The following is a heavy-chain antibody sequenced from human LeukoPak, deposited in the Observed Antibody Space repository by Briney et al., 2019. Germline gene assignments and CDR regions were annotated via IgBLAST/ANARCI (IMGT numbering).Heavy chain of an antibody. V-gene: IGHV3-23*01. CDR1: GVTFRSYA. D-gene: IGHD3-22*01. CDR3: VKETSYYYVSSGEGNAFDV. J-gene: IGHJ3*01. CDR2: IGGSGVDT. Sequence: PGGSLRLSCAASGVTFRSYAMSWVRQAPGKGLEWDSSIGGSGVDTFYADSVKGRFAISGDSSKKTLYLQMNSLRVDDTAVYYCVKETSYYYVSSGEGNAFDVWGQGTKVIVSS.